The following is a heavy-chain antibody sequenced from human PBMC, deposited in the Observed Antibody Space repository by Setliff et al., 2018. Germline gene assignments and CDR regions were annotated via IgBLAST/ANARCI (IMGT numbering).Heavy chain of an antibody. V-gene: IGHV3-20*04. CDR2: INWNSEFT. CDR1: GFTIDNYG. D-gene: IGHD3-22*01. J-gene: IGHJ6*03. CDR3: ARGDPNSGWYFYMEV. Sequence: PGGSLRLSCVGSGFTIDNYGMSWVRQAPGKGLEWVAGINWNSEFTGYADSVKGRFTISRDNAKNSLFLEMNSLRVEDTALYYCARGDPNSGWYFYMEVWGKGTSVTVSS.